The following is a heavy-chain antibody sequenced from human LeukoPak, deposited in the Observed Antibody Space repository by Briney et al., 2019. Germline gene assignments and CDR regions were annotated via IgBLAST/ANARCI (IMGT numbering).Heavy chain of an antibody. J-gene: IGHJ4*02. CDR1: GYTFTSYA. D-gene: IGHD2-21*01. CDR3: AKDGHIVVVISHVNYFDY. Sequence: ASVKVSCKASGYTFTSYAMNWVRQAPGQGLEWMGWINTNTGNPTYAQGFTGRFVFSLDTSVSTAYLQISSLKAEDTAVYYCAKDGHIVVVISHVNYFDYWGQGTLVTVSS. V-gene: IGHV7-4-1*02. CDR2: INTNTGNP.